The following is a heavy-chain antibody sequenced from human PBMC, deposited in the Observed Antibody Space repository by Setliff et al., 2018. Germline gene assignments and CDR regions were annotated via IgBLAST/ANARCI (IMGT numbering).Heavy chain of an antibody. CDR3: VREGTGSYIFDF. CDR2: DNPSGGAP. D-gene: IGHD3-10*01. CDR1: GYALTSYY. Sequence: GASVKVSCKASGYALTSYYMHWVRQAPGEGLEWMGMDNPSGGAPFYLYKFQARVTMTRDTSTTTAYMELTGLESDDTAVYFCVREGTGSYIFDFWGPGTMVTVSS. V-gene: IGHV1-46*01. J-gene: IGHJ4*02.